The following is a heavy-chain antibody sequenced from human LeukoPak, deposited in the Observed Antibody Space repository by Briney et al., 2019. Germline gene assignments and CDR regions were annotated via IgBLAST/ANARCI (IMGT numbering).Heavy chain of an antibody. CDR3: ARDGDYDSS. V-gene: IGHV3-48*04. CDR2: ISSSSSTI. CDR1: GFTFSSYS. D-gene: IGHD3-22*01. J-gene: IGHJ3*01. Sequence: QSGGSLRLSCAASGFTFSSYSMNWVRQAPGKGLEWVSYISSSSSTIYYADSAKGRFTVSRDNAKNSLYLQMNSLRAEDTAVYYCARDGDYDSSWGQGTMVTVSS.